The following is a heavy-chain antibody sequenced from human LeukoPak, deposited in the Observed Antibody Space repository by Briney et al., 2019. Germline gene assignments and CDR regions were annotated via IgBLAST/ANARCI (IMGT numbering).Heavy chain of an antibody. V-gene: IGHV3-23*01. CDR3: ARVGGWYGNY. CDR1: GFTFSSYA. CDR2: ISGSGGST. J-gene: IGHJ4*02. D-gene: IGHD6-19*01. Sequence: PGGSLRLSCAASGFTFSSYAMSWVRQAPGKGLEWVSGISGSGGSTVYVDSVKGRFTISRDNFKNTVFLQLNSLRAEDTAVYYCARVGGWYGNYWGQGTLVTVSS.